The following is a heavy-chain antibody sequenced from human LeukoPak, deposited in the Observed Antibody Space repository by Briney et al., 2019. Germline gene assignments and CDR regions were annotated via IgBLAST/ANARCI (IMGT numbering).Heavy chain of an antibody. V-gene: IGHV4-61*01. Sequence: PSETLSLTCTVSGYSISSAYYWGWIRQPPGKGLEWIGYIYYSGSTNYNPSLKSRVTISVDTSKNQFSLKLSSVTAADTAVYYCASLPSRRFGEFPVDYWGQGTLVTVSS. D-gene: IGHD3-10*01. CDR1: GYSISSAYY. CDR3: ASLPSRRFGEFPVDY. CDR2: IYYSGST. J-gene: IGHJ4*02.